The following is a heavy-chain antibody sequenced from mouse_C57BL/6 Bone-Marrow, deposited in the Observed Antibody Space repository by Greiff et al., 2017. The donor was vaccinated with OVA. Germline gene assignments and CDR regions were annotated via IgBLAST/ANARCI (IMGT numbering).Heavy chain of an antibody. CDR3: AREGHYYGSSFDY. V-gene: IGHV1-81*01. CDR2: LYPRSGNT. J-gene: IGHJ2*01. CDR1: GYTFTSYG. D-gene: IGHD1-1*01. Sequence: VQLQASGAELARPGASVKLSCKASGYTFTSYGLSWVKQRTGQGLEWIGELYPRSGNTYYNAKFKGKATLTADKSSSTAYMELRSLTSEDSAVYFGAREGHYYGSSFDYWGQGTTLTVSS.